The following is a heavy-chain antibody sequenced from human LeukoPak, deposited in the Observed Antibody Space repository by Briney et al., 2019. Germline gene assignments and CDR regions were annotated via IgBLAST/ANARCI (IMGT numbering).Heavy chain of an antibody. CDR2: ISAYNGNT. J-gene: IGHJ4*02. Sequence: ASVKVSCKASGYTFTSYGISWVRQAPGQGLEWMGWISAYNGNTNYAQKLQGRVTMTTDTSTSTAYMELRSLRSDDTAVYYCARDGGYCSSTSCYAGTTSGYWGQGTLVTVSS. V-gene: IGHV1-18*01. CDR1: GYTFTSYG. D-gene: IGHD2-2*03. CDR3: ARDGGYCSSTSCYAGTTSGY.